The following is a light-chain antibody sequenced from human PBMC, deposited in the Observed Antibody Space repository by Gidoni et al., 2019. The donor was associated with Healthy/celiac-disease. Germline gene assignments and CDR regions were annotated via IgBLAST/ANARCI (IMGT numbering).Light chain of an antibody. CDR3: QQYYSYPFT. J-gene: IGKJ3*01. V-gene: IGKV1-8*01. CDR2: AAS. CDR1: QGISSY. Sequence: IPITQSPSSLSASTGDRVTITCRASQGISSYLDWYQQKPGKAPKLLIYAASPLQSGVPSRFSGSGSGTVFTLTISSLQSEDFATYYCQQYYSYPFTFGPGTKVDIK.